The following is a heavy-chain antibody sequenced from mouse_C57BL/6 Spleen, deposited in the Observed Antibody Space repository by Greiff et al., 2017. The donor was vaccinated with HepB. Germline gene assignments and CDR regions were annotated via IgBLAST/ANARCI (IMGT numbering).Heavy chain of an antibody. D-gene: IGHD1-1*01. CDR3: ARKDPITTVEYYYAMDY. J-gene: IGHJ4*01. CDR2: INPNNGGT. CDR1: GYTFTDYN. Sequence: EVQLQQSGPELVKPGASVKIPCKASGYTFTDYNMDWVKQSHGKSLEWIGDINPNNGGTIYNQKFKGKATLTVDKSSSTAYMKLRSLTSEDTAVYYCARKDPITTVEYYYAMDYWGQGTTVTVSS. V-gene: IGHV1-18*01.